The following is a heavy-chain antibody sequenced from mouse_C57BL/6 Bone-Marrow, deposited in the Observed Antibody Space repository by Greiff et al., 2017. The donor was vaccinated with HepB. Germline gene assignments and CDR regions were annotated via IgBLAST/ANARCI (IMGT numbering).Heavy chain of an antibody. V-gene: IGHV1-53*01. Sequence: VKLMESGTELVKPGASVKLSCKASGYTFTSYWMHWVKQRPGQGLEWIGNINPSNGGTNYNEKFKSKATLTVDKSSSTAYMQLRSLTSEDSAVDDCANGGSSLYYFDDWGQGTTLTVSS. J-gene: IGHJ2*01. D-gene: IGHD1-1*01. CDR1: GYTFTSYW. CDR2: INPSNGGT. CDR3: ANGGSSLYYFDD.